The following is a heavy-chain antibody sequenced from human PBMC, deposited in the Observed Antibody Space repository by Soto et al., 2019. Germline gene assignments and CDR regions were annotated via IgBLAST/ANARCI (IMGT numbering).Heavy chain of an antibody. Sequence: AGGSLRLSCAASGFTFSASWMHWVRQTPGKGLVWVSHISPDGSSTRDADSVQGRFINSRDNARSTLYLQMHSLRAEDTAVYYCARDNNWSYDYWGQGILVTVSS. V-gene: IGHV3-74*01. D-gene: IGHD1-1*01. CDR3: ARDNNWSYDY. CDR1: GFTFSASW. CDR2: ISPDGSST. J-gene: IGHJ4*02.